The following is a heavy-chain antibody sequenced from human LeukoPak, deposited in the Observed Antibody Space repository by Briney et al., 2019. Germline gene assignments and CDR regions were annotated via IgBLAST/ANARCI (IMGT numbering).Heavy chain of an antibody. CDR3: VRESPVAAVGRSWFDP. V-gene: IGHV3-23*01. D-gene: IGHD6-13*01. CDR2: VSGSGGNT. J-gene: IGHJ5*02. CDR1: GFTFSSYA. Sequence: GGSLRLSCAASGFTFSSYAMSWVRQAPGEGLEWVSTVSGSGGNTYYADSVKGRFTISRDNTKNTPYLQMNSLRAEDTAVYYCVRESPVAAVGRSWFDPWGQGTLVTASS.